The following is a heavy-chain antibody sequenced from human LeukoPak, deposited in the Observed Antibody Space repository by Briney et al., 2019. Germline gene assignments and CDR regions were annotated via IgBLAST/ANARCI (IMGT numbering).Heavy chain of an antibody. CDR2: INPNSGGT. Sequence: ASVKVSCKASGYTFTGYYMHWVRQAPGQGLEWMGRINPNSGGTNYAQKFQGRVTMTRDTSISTAYMELSRLRSDDTAVYYCARGDVVVPAAISVWFDPWGQGTLVTVSS. CDR1: GYTFTGYY. D-gene: IGHD2-2*02. J-gene: IGHJ5*02. V-gene: IGHV1-2*06. CDR3: ARGDVVVPAAISVWFDP.